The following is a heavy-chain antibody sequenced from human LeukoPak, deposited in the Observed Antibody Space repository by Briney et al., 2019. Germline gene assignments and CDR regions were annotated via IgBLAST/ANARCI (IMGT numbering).Heavy chain of an antibody. CDR1: GYSISSGYY. D-gene: IGHD4-17*01. J-gene: IGHJ5*02. V-gene: IGHV4-38-2*01. CDR3: ATADYGDWFDP. Sequence: SETLSLTCAVSGYSISSGYYWGWIRQPPGKGLEWIGSIYHSGSTYYNPSLKSRVTISVDTSKNQFYLKLSSVTAADTAVYYCATADYGDWFDPWGQGTLVTVSS. CDR2: IYHSGST.